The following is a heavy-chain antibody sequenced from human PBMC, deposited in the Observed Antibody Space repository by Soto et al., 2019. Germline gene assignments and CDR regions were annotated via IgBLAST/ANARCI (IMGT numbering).Heavy chain of an antibody. CDR2: LSGGGGTA. D-gene: IGHD2-2*02. Sequence: EVQLLESGGGLVQPGGSLRLSCAASGFTFSSYAMSWVRQAPGKGLEWVSALSGGGGTAYYADSVKGLFTISRDNSKNTLYVQMNSVRAEDTAVYYCAKDGCSTTSCYTGNWFDPWGQGTLVTVSS. V-gene: IGHV3-23*01. CDR3: AKDGCSTTSCYTGNWFDP. J-gene: IGHJ5*02. CDR1: GFTFSSYA.